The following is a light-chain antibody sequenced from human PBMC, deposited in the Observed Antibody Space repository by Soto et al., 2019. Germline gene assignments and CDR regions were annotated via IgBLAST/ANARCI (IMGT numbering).Light chain of an antibody. J-gene: IGLJ2*01. CDR3: SSYTSSIL. Sequence: QSVLTQPASVSGSPGQSITISCTGTSSDVGGYNYVSWYQQPPGKATKLMIYDVSNRPSGVSNRFSGSKSGNTASLTISGLQAEDEADYYCSSYTSSILFGGGTKLTVL. CDR1: SSDVGGYNY. CDR2: DVS. V-gene: IGLV2-14*01.